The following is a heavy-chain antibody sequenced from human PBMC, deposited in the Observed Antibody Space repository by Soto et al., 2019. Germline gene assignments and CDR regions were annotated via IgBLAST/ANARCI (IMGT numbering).Heavy chain of an antibody. CDR2: INAGNGNT. D-gene: IGHD5-18*01. CDR3: ARDPGYSYGYN. V-gene: IGHV1-3*01. Sequence: ASVTVSCKASGYTFIRYAMNWVRQAPGQRLEWMGWINAGNGNTKYSQKFQGRVTITRDTSASTAYMELSSLRSEDTAVYYCARDPGYSYGYNWGQGTLVTVSS. J-gene: IGHJ4*02. CDR1: GYTFIRYA.